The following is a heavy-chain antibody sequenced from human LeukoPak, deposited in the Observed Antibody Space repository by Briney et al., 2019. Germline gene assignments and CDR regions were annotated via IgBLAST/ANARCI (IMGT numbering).Heavy chain of an antibody. V-gene: IGHV1-8*01. CDR3: ARVPPTYYDFWSGYSNWFDP. Sequence: ASVKVSCKASGYTFTSYDINWVRQATGQGLEWMGWMNPNSGNTGYAQKFQGRVTMTRNTSISTAYMELSSLRSEDPAVYYCARVPPTYYDFWSGYSNWFDPWGQGTLVTVSS. D-gene: IGHD3-3*01. J-gene: IGHJ5*02. CDR1: GYTFTSYD. CDR2: MNPNSGNT.